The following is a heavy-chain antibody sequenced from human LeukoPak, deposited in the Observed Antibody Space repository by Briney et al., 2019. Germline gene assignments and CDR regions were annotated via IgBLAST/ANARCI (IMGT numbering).Heavy chain of an antibody. V-gene: IGHV1-2*02. J-gene: IGHJ4*02. CDR3: ATAKNSVRSSSPN. D-gene: IGHD6-13*01. CDR1: GYTFTGYY. CDR2: INPNSGGT. Sequence: ASVKVSCKASGYTFTGYYMHWVRQAPGQGLEWMGWINPNSGGTNYAQKFQGRVTMTRDTSISTAYMELSRLRSDDTAVYYCATAKNSVRSSSPNWGQGTLVTVSS.